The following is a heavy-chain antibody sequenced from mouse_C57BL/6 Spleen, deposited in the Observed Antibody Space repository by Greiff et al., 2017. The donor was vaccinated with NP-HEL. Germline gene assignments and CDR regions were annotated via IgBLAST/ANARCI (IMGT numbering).Heavy chain of an antibody. J-gene: IGHJ2*01. Sequence: VQLQQSGPELVKPGASVKISCKASGYTFTDYYMNWVKQSHGKSLEWIGDINPNNGGTSYNQKFKGKATLTVDKSSSTAYRERRSLTSEDSAVYYCARDNGYSLDYWGQGTTLTVSS. CDR3: ARDNGYSLDY. CDR2: INPNNGGT. V-gene: IGHV1-26*01. CDR1: GYTFTDYY. D-gene: IGHD2-3*01.